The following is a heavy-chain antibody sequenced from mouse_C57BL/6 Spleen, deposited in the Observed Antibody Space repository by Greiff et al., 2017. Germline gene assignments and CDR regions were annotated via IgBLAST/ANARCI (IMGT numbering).Heavy chain of an antibody. J-gene: IGHJ2*01. D-gene: IGHD1-1*02. CDR3: ARGGSMARGY. V-gene: IGHV1-55*01. CDR1: GYTFTSYW. CDR2: IYPGSGST. Sequence: QVQLQQPGAELVKPGASVKMSCKASGYTFTSYWITWVKQRPGQGLEWMGDIYPGSGSTNYNEKFKSKATLTVDTSSSTDYMQLSSLTSEDSALFFCARGGSMARGYWGQGTTLTVPS.